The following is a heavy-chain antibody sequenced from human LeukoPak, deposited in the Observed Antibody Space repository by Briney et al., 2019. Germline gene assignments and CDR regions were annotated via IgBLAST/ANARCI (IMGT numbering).Heavy chain of an antibody. CDR3: ARVWFGESLRAYYYYYMDV. D-gene: IGHD3-10*01. J-gene: IGHJ6*03. V-gene: IGHV4-59*01. CDR1: GGSISSYY. CDR2: IYYSGST. Sequence: PSKTLSLTCTVSGGSISSYYWSWIRQPPGKGLEWIGYIYYSGSTNHNPSLKSRVTISVDTSKNQFSLKLSSVTAADTAVYYCARVWFGESLRAYYYYYMDVWGKGTTVTVSS.